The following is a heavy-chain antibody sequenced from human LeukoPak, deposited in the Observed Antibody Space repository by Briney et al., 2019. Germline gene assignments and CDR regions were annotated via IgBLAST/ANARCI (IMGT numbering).Heavy chain of an antibody. J-gene: IGHJ6*03. CDR2: IHTSGST. CDR1: GGPISSYY. Sequence: SETLSLTCTVSGGPISSYYWSWIRQPAGKGLEWIGRIHTSGSTNYNPSLTSRVSMSVDTSKNQFSLKLSSVTAADTAVYYCARELWFGEFRSFYYMDVWGKGTTVTVSS. D-gene: IGHD3-10*01. CDR3: ARELWFGEFRSFYYMDV. V-gene: IGHV4-4*07.